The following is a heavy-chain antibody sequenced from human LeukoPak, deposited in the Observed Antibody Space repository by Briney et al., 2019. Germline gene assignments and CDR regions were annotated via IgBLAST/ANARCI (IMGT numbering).Heavy chain of an antibody. CDR3: AKGSGSYYMDY. CDR2: MNPNSGNT. V-gene: IGHV1-8*02. CDR1: GYTFNTYG. D-gene: IGHD1-26*01. J-gene: IGHJ4*02. Sequence: ASVKVSCKASGYTFNTYGMNWVRQAPGQGLEWMGWMNPNSGNTGYAQKFQGRVTMTRNTSISTAYIELSSLRAEDTAVYYCAKGSGSYYMDYWGQGTLVTVSS.